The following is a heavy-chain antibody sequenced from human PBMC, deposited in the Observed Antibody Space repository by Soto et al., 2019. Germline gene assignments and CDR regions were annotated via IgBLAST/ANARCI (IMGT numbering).Heavy chain of an antibody. CDR3: ARHFTAFLVAAFTHDAFDI. CDR1: GGSISSYY. J-gene: IGHJ3*02. V-gene: IGHV4-59*08. Sequence: SETLSLTCTVSGGSISSYYWSWIRQPPGKGLEWIGYIYYSGSTNYNPSLKSRVTISVDTSKNQFSLKLSSVTAADTAVYYCARHFTAFLVAAFTHDAFDIWGQGTMVTVSS. CDR2: IYYSGST. D-gene: IGHD2-15*01.